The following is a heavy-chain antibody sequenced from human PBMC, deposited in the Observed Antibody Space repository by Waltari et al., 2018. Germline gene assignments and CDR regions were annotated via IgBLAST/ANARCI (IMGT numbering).Heavy chain of an antibody. CDR3: ARYSGFYQDAFDI. D-gene: IGHD1-26*01. CDR2: IRTSNT. V-gene: IGHV1-3*04. CDR1: GYTFTSYT. J-gene: IGHJ3*02. Sequence: QVQLVQSGPEAKKPGASVKVSCKASGYTFTSYTMHWVRQAPGQRLEWMGWIRTSNTNYSERFRGRVTITRDTSANTAYMEMASLTSEDTAVYFCARYSGFYQDAFDIWGQGTMVTVSS.